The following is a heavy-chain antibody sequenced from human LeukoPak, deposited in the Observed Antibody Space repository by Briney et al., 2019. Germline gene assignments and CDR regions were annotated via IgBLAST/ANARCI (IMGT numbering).Heavy chain of an antibody. D-gene: IGHD6-6*01. J-gene: IGHJ4*02. Sequence: SETLSLTCTVSGGSISSSSYYWGWIRQPPGKGLEWIGSIYYSGSTYYNPSLKSRVTISVDTCKNQLSLKLSSVTAADTAVYYCARLIGSSSRNFDYWGQGTLVTVSS. CDR2: IYYSGST. CDR3: ARLIGSSSRNFDY. CDR1: GGSISSSSYY. V-gene: IGHV4-39*07.